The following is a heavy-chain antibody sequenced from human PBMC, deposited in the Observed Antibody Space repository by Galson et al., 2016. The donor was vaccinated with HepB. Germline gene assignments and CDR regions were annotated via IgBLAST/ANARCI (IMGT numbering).Heavy chain of an antibody. J-gene: IGHJ4*02. D-gene: IGHD4/OR15-4a*01. CDR2: IYHSGST. CDR1: GVSITSGGYY. Sequence: LTCTVSGVSITSGGYYWSWIRQHPGKGLEWIGYIYHSGSTYYNSSLKSRVSISVDTSKNQFSLKLNSLTAADTAVYFCARGGRKGLWGYYFDFWGQGTLVTVSS. CDR3: ARGGRKGLWGYYFDF. V-gene: IGHV4-31*03.